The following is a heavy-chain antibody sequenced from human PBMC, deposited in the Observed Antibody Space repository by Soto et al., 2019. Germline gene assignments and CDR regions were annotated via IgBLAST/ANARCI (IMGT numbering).Heavy chain of an antibody. Sequence: SETLSLTCTVSGGSXSSGGYYWSWIRQHPGKGLEWIGYIYYSGSTYYNPSLKSRVTISVDTSKNQFSLKLSSVTAADTATYYCAHTPLGYDYVGGSYRPKLFFDYWGQGTLVTVSS. V-gene: IGHV4-31*03. J-gene: IGHJ4*02. CDR2: IYYSGST. CDR3: AHTPLGYDYVGGSYRPKLFFDY. CDR1: GGSXSSGGYY. D-gene: IGHD3-16*02.